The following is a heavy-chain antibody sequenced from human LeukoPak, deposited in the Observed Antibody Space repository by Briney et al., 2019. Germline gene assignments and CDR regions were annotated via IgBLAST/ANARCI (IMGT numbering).Heavy chain of an antibody. CDR3: AKGWGSSWNYYYGMDV. CDR2: ISGDGGST. V-gene: IGHV3-43*02. Sequence: GGSLRPSCAASGFTFDDYAMHWVRQAPGKGLEWVSLISGDGGSTYYADSVKGRFTISRDNSKNSLCLQMNSLRTEDTALYYCAKGWGSSWNYYYGMDVWGQGTTVTVSS. D-gene: IGHD6-13*01. CDR1: GFTFDDYA. J-gene: IGHJ6*02.